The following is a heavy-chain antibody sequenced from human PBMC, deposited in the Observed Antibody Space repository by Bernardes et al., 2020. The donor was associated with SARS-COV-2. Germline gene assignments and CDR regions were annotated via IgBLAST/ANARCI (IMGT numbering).Heavy chain of an antibody. CDR1: GFPFTNYA. D-gene: IGHD5-12*01. CDR2: ISFSGGRT. Sequence: GGSLRLSCAASGFPFTNYAMNWVRQAPGKGLEWVSAISFSGGRTHYSDSVKGRFIMSRDDSKNTLYLHMNSLRAEDTAVYYCAKDSGWLRREGNFDYWGQGTLVTVSS. V-gene: IGHV3-23*01. J-gene: IGHJ4*02. CDR3: AKDSGWLRREGNFDY.